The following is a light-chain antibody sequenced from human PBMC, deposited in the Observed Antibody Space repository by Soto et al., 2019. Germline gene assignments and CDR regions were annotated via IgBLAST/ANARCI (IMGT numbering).Light chain of an antibody. J-gene: IGKJ4*01. Sequence: EIVMTQSPATLSVSPGERATLSCRASQSVDSTLAWYQQKPGQAPRLLIFGASTRAPGIPARFSGSGSGTDFTLTISSLQSEDFGVYFCQQYDHRPLTFGGGNKVDI. V-gene: IGKV3D-15*01. CDR1: QSVDST. CDR3: QQYDHRPLT. CDR2: GAS.